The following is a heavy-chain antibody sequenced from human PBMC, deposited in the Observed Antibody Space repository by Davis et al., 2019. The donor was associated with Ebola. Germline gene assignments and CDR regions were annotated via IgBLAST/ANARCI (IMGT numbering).Heavy chain of an antibody. CDR3: ARSYSSSWFWFDP. V-gene: IGHV3-20*01. J-gene: IGHJ5*02. CDR2: INWNGGST. Sequence: GESLKISCAASGFTFDDYGMSWVRQAPGKGLERVSGINWNGGSTGYADSVKGRFTISRDNAKNSLYLQMNSLRAEDTALYHCARSYSSSWFWFDPWGQGTLVTVSS. CDR1: GFTFDDYG. D-gene: IGHD6-13*01.